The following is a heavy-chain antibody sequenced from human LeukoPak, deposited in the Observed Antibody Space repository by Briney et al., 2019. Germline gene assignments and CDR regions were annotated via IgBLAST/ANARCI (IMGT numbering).Heavy chain of an antibody. D-gene: IGHD1-26*01. CDR3: AKDSGSYFFGGFDY. CDR1: GFTVSSNY. V-gene: IGHV3-23*01. CDR2: ISGSGGST. Sequence: PGGSLRLSCAASGFTVSSNYMSWVRQAPGKGLEWVSAISGSGGSTYYADSVKGRFTISRDNSKNTLYLQMNSLRAEDTAVYYCAKDSGSYFFGGFDYWGQGTLVTVSS. J-gene: IGHJ4*02.